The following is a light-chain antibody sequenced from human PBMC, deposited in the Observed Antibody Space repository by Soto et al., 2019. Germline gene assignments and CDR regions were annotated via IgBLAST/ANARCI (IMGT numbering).Light chain of an antibody. CDR1: QSVSSY. J-gene: IGKJ1*01. CDR2: VAS. CDR3: QQCRNWPWP. Sequence: MWTHSAATLSLSTGERATLCCRASQSVSSYLAWYQQKPGQAPRLLIYVASNRDTGIPARFSGSGSGTEFTLTISSLQPEDFAVYYCQQCRNWPWPFGQGSKVDIK. V-gene: IGKV3-11*01.